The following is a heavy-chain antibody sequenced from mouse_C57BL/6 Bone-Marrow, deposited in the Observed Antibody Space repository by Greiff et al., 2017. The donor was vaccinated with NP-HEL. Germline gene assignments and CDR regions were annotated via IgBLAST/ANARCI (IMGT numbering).Heavy chain of an antibody. J-gene: IGHJ4*01. Sequence: EVHLVESGGGLVQPGGSLKLSCAASGFTFSDYYMYWVRQTPEKRLEWVAYISNGGGSTYYPDTVKGRFTISRDTAKNTLYLQMSRLQSEDTAMYYCARRGDGNYELMDYWGQGTSVTVSS. D-gene: IGHD2-1*01. CDR1: GFTFSDYY. CDR2: ISNGGGST. CDR3: ARRGDGNYELMDY. V-gene: IGHV5-12*01.